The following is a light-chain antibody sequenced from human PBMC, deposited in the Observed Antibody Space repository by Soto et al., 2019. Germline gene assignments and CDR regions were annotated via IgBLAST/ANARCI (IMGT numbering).Light chain of an antibody. CDR3: QQYDSYSSGP. CDR1: QDISSY. CDR2: AAS. J-gene: IGKJ1*01. Sequence: IQVTQSPSSLSASVGDRVTITCLASQDISSYLAWYQQKPGKAPTLLIYAASTLQSGVPSRFSGSGSGTEFTLTISNLQPDDFATYYCQQYDSYSSGPFGQGTKVDI. V-gene: IGKV1-9*01.